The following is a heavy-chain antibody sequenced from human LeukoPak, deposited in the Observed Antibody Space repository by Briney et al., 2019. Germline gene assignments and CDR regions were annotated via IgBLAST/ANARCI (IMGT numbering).Heavy chain of an antibody. CDR3: ARASSYYDFWSGLNWFDP. CDR1: GGSISSGDYY. CDR2: IYYSGST. D-gene: IGHD3-3*01. V-gene: IGHV4-30-4*01. Sequence: PSETLSLTCTVSGGSISSGDYYWSWIRQPPGKGLEWIGYIYYSGSTYYNPSLKSRVTISVDTSKNQFSLKLSSVTAADTAVYYCARASSYYDFWSGLNWFDPWGQGTLVTVSS. J-gene: IGHJ5*02.